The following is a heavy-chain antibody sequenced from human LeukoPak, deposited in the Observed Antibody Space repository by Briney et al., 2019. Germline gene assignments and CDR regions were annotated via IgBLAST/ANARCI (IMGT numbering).Heavy chain of an antibody. CDR2: ISGSDATM. V-gene: IGHV3-48*03. CDR1: GFSFSSYA. J-gene: IGHJ4*02. D-gene: IGHD3-16*01. Sequence: PGGSLRLSCAASGFSFSSYAMSWVRQAPGRGLEWVSCISGSDATMYYADSVKGRFTISRDNAKNSLYLQMNSLRAEDTAVYYCAREPRGDPSFDYWGQGTLVTVSS. CDR3: AREPRGDPSFDY.